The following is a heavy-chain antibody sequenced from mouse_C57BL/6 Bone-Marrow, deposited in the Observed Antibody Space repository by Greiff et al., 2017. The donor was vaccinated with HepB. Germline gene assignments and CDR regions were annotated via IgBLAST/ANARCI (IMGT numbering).Heavy chain of an antibody. CDR3: ARDVGILEYAPDY. Sequence: VQLQQPGTELVKPGASVKLSCKASGYTFTSYWMHWVKQRPGQGLEWIGNINPSNGGTNYNEKFKSKATLTVDKSSSTAYMQLSSLTSEDSAVYYCARDVGILEYAPDYWGQGTTLTVSS. D-gene: IGHD5-2*01. CDR1: GYTFTSYW. J-gene: IGHJ2*01. CDR2: INPSNGGT. V-gene: IGHV1-53*01.